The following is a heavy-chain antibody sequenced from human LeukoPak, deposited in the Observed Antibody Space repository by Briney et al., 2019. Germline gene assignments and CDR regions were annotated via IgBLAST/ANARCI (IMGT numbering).Heavy chain of an antibody. Sequence: GGSLRLSCAVSGFTLNSNAMCWVRQAPGKGLEWVSGICCRGVTTYYADSVKGRFTISRDNSKNTLFLQMNSLRAEDTAVYFCAKADYDILTGYYSYYYYYMDVWAKGTTVTVSS. V-gene: IGHV3-23*01. CDR3: AKADYDILTGYYSYYYYYMDV. CDR1: GFTLNSNA. D-gene: IGHD3-9*01. CDR2: ICCRGVTT. J-gene: IGHJ6*03.